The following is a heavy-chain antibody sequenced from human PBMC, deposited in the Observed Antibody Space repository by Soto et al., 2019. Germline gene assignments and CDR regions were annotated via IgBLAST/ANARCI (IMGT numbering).Heavy chain of an antibody. V-gene: IGHV4-59*01. CDR2: IYYSGST. D-gene: IGHD3-3*01. CDR1: GGSISSYY. Sequence: QVQLQESGPGLVKPSETLSLTCTVSGGSISSYYWSWIRQPPGKGLEWIGYIYYSGSTNYNPSLKSRVTISVDTSKNQFSLKLSSVTAADTAVYYCARVLSGDFWSGYNAFDIWGQGTMVTVSS. CDR3: ARVLSGDFWSGYNAFDI. J-gene: IGHJ3*02.